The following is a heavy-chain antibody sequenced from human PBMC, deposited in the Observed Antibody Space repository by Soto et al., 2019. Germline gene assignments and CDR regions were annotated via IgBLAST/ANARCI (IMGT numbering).Heavy chain of an antibody. Sequence: QITLKESGPTLVKPTQTLTLTCTFSGFSLSTRGVGGGWIRQPPGKALEWRALIYWDDDKRYSPSLKSRLTMTKDTSKNRVVLTMTNTDPVDTATYYGAHIFVDGSGGSCYDQGFDYWGQGTLVTVSS. CDR1: GFSLSTRGVG. V-gene: IGHV2-5*02. J-gene: IGHJ4*02. D-gene: IGHD2-15*01. CDR3: AHIFVDGSGGSCYDQGFDY. CDR2: IYWDDDK.